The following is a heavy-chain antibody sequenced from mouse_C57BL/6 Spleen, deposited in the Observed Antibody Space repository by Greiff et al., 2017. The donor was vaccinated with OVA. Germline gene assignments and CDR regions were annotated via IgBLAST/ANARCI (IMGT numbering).Heavy chain of an antibody. Sequence: EVQLQQSGPELVKPGASVKIPCKASGYTFTDYNMDWVKQSHGKSLEWIGDINPNNGGTIYNQKFKGKATLTVDKSSSTAYMELRSLTSEDTAVYYCALIYDGYYGFAYWGQGTLVTVSA. D-gene: IGHD2-3*01. V-gene: IGHV1-18*01. J-gene: IGHJ3*01. CDR1: GYTFTDYN. CDR3: ALIYDGYYGFAY. CDR2: INPNNGGT.